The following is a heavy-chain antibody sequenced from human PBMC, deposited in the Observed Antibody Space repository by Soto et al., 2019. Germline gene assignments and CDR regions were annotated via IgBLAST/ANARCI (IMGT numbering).Heavy chain of an antibody. J-gene: IGHJ4*02. Sequence: QVQLQESGPGLVKPSQTLSLTCTVSGGSISSGGYYWSWIRQHPGKGLEWIGYIYYSGTTYYNPSLKSRVTISVDTSKNPFSLKLSSVTAADTAVYYCARSPEATVTAFDYWGQGTLVTVSS. D-gene: IGHD4-17*01. V-gene: IGHV4-31*03. CDR3: ARSPEATVTAFDY. CDR1: GGSISSGGYY. CDR2: IYYSGTT.